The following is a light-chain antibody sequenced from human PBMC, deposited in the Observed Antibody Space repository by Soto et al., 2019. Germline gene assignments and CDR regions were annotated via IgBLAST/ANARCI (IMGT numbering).Light chain of an antibody. CDR2: AAS. CDR3: QQSYSTPIT. V-gene: IGKV1-39*01. Sequence: DIQMTQSPSSLSASVGDRVTITCRASQSISSYLNWYQQKPGKAPKLLIYAASSLQSGFPSRVSGSGSGTDFTLIIISLQPEYFATYYCQQSYSTPITFGQVTRLAI. CDR1: QSISSY. J-gene: IGKJ5*01.